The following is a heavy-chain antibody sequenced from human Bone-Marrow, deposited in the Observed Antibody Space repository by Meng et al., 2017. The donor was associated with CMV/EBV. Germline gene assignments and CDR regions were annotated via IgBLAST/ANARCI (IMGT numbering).Heavy chain of an antibody. D-gene: IGHD3/OR15-3a*01. CDR2: IYYSGST. Sequence: SETLSLTCTVSGGSISSYYWSWIRQPPGKGLEWIGYIYYSGSTNYNPSLKSRVTISVDTSKNQFSLKLSSVTAADTAVYYCARDGPGRFLDQTPSGGMAVWGQGTTVTVSS. J-gene: IGHJ6*02. V-gene: IGHV4-59*01. CDR3: ARDGPGRFLDQTPSGGMAV. CDR1: GGSISSYY.